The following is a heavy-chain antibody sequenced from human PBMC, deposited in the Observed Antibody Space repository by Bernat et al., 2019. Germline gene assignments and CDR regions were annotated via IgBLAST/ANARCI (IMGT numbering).Heavy chain of an antibody. J-gene: IGHJ4*02. CDR3: ARHLRGSSSWYDY. D-gene: IGHD6-13*01. V-gene: IGHV5-10-1*01. Sequence: EVQLVQSGAEVKKPGESLRISCKASEYSFTTYWITWVRQMPGKGLQWMGRIDPSDSYTNYSPSFQGHVAISADKSISTAFLQWSSLKASDTDMYYCARHLRGSSSWYDYWGQGTLVTVSS. CDR1: EYSFTTYW. CDR2: IDPSDSYT.